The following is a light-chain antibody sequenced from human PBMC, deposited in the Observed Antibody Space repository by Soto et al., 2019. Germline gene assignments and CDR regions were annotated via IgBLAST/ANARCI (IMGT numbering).Light chain of an antibody. V-gene: IGKV3-20*01. CDR3: QQYDSSHVT. CDR1: QSVISNY. Sequence: ENVLTQSPGTLSLSPGERATLSCRASQSVISNYLAWYQQKPGQAPSLLIYAISSRATGIPDRFSGSGSGTDFTLTINRLEPEDFAVYYCQQYDSSHVTFGGGTKVEIK. CDR2: AIS. J-gene: IGKJ4*01.